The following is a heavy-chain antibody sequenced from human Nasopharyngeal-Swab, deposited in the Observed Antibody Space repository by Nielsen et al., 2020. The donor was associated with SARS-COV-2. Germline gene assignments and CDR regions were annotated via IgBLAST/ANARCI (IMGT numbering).Heavy chain of an antibody. Sequence: SVKVSCKASGGTFSSYAISWVRQAPGQGLEWMGRIIPILGIANYAQKSQGRVTITADKSTSTAYMELSSLRSEDTAVYYCAREIMITFGGVIVESFAYFDYWGQGTLVTVSS. CDR3: AREIMITFGGVIVESFAYFDY. J-gene: IGHJ4*02. V-gene: IGHV1-69*04. CDR2: IIPILGIA. D-gene: IGHD3-16*02. CDR1: GGTFSSYA.